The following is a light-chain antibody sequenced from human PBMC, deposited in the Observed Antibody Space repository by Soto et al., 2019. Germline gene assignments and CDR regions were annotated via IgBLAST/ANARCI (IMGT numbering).Light chain of an antibody. CDR1: QSVNSTS. V-gene: IGKV3-20*01. CDR2: GAS. Sequence: EIVLTQSPGTLSLSPGETATLSCRASQSVNSTSLAWYQQKPGQAPRLLMHGASGRATGIPDRFSGSGSGTDFTLTISRLGPEDFAVYFCQRYYDSVWTFGQGTKVEIK. CDR3: QRYYDSVWT. J-gene: IGKJ1*01.